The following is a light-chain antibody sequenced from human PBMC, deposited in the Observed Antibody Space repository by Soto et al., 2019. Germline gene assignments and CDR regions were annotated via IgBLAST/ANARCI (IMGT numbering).Light chain of an antibody. CDR1: QSISDW. J-gene: IGKJ5*01. V-gene: IGKV1-5*03. CDR3: QQYNRFPLT. CDR2: KAS. Sequence: DVEMTQSPSTLSASVGDRVTITCRASQSISDWLAWYQQKPGKAPKRLMHKASTFENGVPLSCIGSGSGTDFTRTISSLQPDDFATYYCQQYNRFPLTFGQGTRLEIK.